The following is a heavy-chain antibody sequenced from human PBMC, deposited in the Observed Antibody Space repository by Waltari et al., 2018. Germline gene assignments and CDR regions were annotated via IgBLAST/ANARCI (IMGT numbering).Heavy chain of an antibody. Sequence: QLQLQESGSGLVKPSQTLSLTCAVSGGSISSGGYSWILIRQPPGKGLEWIGYIYHSGSTYYNPSLKSRVTISVDRSKNQFSLKLSSVTAADTAVYYCARAYGDYGYFDYWGQGTLVTVSS. V-gene: IGHV4-30-2*01. D-gene: IGHD4-17*01. CDR3: ARAYGDYGYFDY. J-gene: IGHJ4*02. CDR2: IYHSGST. CDR1: GGSISSGGYS.